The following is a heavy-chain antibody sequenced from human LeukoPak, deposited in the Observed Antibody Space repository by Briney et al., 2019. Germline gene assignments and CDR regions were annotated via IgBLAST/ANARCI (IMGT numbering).Heavy chain of an antibody. CDR1: GVSITSGSYY. D-gene: IGHD3-16*01. CDR2: VHSSGNI. CDR3: ARGASPKDAVFFDY. Sequence: SQTLSLTCSVSGVSITSGSYYWGWIRQSAGKGLEWIGRVHSSGNIYHNAAFRSRAAVSGDASKNQFSLQLASVTAADTAVYYCARGASPKDAVFFDYWGQGALITVSS. V-gene: IGHV4-61*02. J-gene: IGHJ4*02.